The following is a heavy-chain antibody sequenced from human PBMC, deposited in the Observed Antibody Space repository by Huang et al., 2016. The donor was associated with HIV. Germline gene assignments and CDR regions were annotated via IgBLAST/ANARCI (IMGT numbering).Heavy chain of an antibody. D-gene: IGHD5-12*01. CDR3: TRDGVAPDEEFDY. CDR2: LNPKNGAT. V-gene: IGHV1-2*02. J-gene: IGHJ4*02. CDR1: GYTFADYF. Sequence: QVQLVQSGAEVKKPGASVKVSCKPSGYTFADYFIHWVRQAPGQGLEWMARLNPKNGATNYAQKFLGRVTVTGDTSINTAYMEFSGLTSDDTANYYCTRDGVAPDEEFDYWGQGTLISVSS.